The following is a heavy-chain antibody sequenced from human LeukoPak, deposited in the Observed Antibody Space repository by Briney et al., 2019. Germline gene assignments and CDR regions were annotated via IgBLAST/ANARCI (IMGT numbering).Heavy chain of an antibody. CDR2: IDTDGIST. Sequence: GGSLRLSCAASGFTFSAYWMHWVRQVPGRGLAWVSRIDTDGISTNYADSVKGRFTISRDNAKNTLYLQMNSLRAEDTAVYYCARGFLGIDYWGQGTLVTVSS. D-gene: IGHD7-27*01. J-gene: IGHJ4*02. CDR1: GFTFSAYW. V-gene: IGHV3-74*01. CDR3: ARGFLGIDY.